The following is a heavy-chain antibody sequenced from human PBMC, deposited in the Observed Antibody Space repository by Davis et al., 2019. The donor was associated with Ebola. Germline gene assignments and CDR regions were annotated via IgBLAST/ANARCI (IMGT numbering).Heavy chain of an antibody. CDR3: TKGQGYFLDY. J-gene: IGHJ4*02. CDR1: GFTFSCYA. D-gene: IGHD6-13*01. Sequence: GEFLKISCAASGFTFSCYAMHWVRQAPGKGLEWVAFISYDGRNKYYADSVKGRFTFSRDNSKNTLYLQMDTLRVEDTALYYCTKGQGYFLDYWGQGTLVTVSS. CDR2: ISYDGRNK. V-gene: IGHV3-30*02.